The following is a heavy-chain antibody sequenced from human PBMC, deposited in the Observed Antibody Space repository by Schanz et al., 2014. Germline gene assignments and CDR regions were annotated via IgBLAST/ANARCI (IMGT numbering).Heavy chain of an antibody. V-gene: IGHV4-61*02. CDR2: VFPNGIT. Sequence: QLQESGSGLMKPSQTLSLTCTVSGGSIRSGTYYWSWIRQPAGKALEWVGRVFPNGITNYNPSLKSRVTISLDASRSLCSLTLTSLTAADTAVYYCARDTTWRLDLWGRGTLVTVSS. CDR3: ARDTTWRLDL. J-gene: IGHJ2*01. D-gene: IGHD1-1*01. CDR1: GGSIRSGTYY.